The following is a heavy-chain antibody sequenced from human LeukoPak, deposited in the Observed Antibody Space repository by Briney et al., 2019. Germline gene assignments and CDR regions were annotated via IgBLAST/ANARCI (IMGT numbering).Heavy chain of an antibody. Sequence: PSETLSLTCTVSGGSISSSSYYWGWIRQPPGKGLEWIGNIYYSGSTYYNPSLKSRVTMSVDTSKNQFSLKLSSVTAADTAVYYCASVPEPYYFDYWGQGTLVTVS. CDR2: IYYSGST. CDR3: ASVPEPYYFDY. J-gene: IGHJ4*02. CDR1: GGSISSSSYY. V-gene: IGHV4-39*01. D-gene: IGHD1-14*01.